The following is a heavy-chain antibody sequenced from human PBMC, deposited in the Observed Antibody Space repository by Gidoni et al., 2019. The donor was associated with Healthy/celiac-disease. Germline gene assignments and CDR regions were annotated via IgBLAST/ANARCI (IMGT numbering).Heavy chain of an antibody. CDR2: ISGSGGST. V-gene: IGHV3-23*01. CDR1: GFTFSSYA. D-gene: IGHD1-26*01. J-gene: IGHJ4*02. Sequence: ELQLLESGGGLVQPGGSLSLPCAASGFTFSSYAMSWVRQAPGKGLEWVSAISGSGGSTYYADSVKGLFTISRDNSKNTRYLQINSLRAEDTAVYYCARVRVGATGFDYWGQGTLVTVSS. CDR3: ARVRVGATGFDY.